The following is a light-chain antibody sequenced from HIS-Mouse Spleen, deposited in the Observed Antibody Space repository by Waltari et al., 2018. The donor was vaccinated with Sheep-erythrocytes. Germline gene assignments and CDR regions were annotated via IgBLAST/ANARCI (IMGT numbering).Light chain of an antibody. V-gene: IGLV3-1*01. CDR1: KLGDKY. CDR3: QAWDSSNVV. Sequence: SYELTQPPSVSVSPGQTASITCSGDKLGDKYACWYQQKPGQSPVLVIYQDSKRPAGNPARFSGSNSGHTATLTVSGTQAMDEADYYCQAWDSSNVVFGGGTKLTVL. J-gene: IGLJ2*01. CDR2: QDS.